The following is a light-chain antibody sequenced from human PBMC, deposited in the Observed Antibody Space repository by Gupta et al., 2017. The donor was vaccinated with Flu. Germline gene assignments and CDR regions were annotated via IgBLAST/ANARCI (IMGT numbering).Light chain of an antibody. CDR2: AAS. V-gene: IGKV1-39*01. J-gene: IGKJ4*01. CDR3: QQSDSTLLT. CDR1: QSISSY. Sequence: DSHMTQSPSSPSASVGDRVTITRRASQSISSYLNWYQQESGKAPKLLIYAASRLQSGVPSRFSGRGSGTDFTLTISMLQPEDFAAYYCQQSDSTLLTFGGGTKVEIK.